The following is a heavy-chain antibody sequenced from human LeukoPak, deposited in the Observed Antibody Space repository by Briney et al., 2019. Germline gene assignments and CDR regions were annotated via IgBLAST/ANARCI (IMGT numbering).Heavy chain of an antibody. CDR1: GFTFSSYG. CDR2: IWYDGCNK. J-gene: IGHJ4*02. CDR3: ARDYYDSSGYYYFPGY. D-gene: IGHD3-22*01. Sequence: PGGSLRLSCASSGFTFSSYGMHWVRQAPGKGLEGVAVIWYDGCNKYYADSVKGRFTISRDNSKNTLYLQMNSLRAEDTAVYSCARDYYDSSGYYYFPGYWGQGTLVTVSS. V-gene: IGHV3-33*01.